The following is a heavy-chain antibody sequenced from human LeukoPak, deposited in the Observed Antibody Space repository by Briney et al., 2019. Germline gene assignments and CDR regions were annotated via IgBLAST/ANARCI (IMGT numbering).Heavy chain of an antibody. J-gene: IGHJ4*02. CDR2: ISSNGGST. Sequence: GGSLRLSCSASGFTFSSYAMHWVRQAPGKGLEYVSAISSNGGSTYYADSVKGRFTISRDNSKNTLYLQMSSLRAEDTAVYYCARRYCGGDCYFDYWGQGTLVTVSS. CDR3: ARRYCGGDCYFDY. V-gene: IGHV3-64D*06. CDR1: GFTFSSYA. D-gene: IGHD2-21*02.